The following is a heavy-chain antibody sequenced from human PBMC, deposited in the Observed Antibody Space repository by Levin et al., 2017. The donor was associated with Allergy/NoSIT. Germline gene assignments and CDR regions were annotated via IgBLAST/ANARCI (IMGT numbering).Heavy chain of an antibody. D-gene: IGHD3-10*01. J-gene: IGHJ6*03. CDR3: SRDGITMVQGVMTAYYYYYMDV. V-gene: IGHV3-7*01. CDR1: GFTFSSYW. CDR2: IKQDGSEK. Sequence: GESLKISCAASGFTFSSYWMSWVRQAPGKGLEWVANIKQDGSEKYYVDSVKGRFTISRDNAKNSLYLQLNSLRAEDSAVYYCSRDGITMVQGVMTAYYYYYMDVWGKGTTVTVSS.